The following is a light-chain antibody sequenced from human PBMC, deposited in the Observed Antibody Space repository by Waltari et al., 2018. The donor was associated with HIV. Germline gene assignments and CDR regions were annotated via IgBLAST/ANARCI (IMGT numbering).Light chain of an antibody. Sequence: DIVMTQSPDSLIVSVGERATINCSASRSLLHRSNNKNYLAWFQVKTGQPPKVVIYWASVRDSGVPDRFSGGGSATDFTLAINDVQAEDVALYYCQQYFSLPPTFGQGT. V-gene: IGKV4-1*01. CDR3: QQYFSLPPT. CDR1: RSLLHRSNNKNY. CDR2: WAS. J-gene: IGKJ2*01.